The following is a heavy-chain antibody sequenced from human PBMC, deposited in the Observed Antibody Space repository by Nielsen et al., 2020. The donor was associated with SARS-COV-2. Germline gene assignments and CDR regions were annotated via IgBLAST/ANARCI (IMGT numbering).Heavy chain of an antibody. Sequence: ASVKVSCKASGYTFTSNGISWVRQAPGQGLEWMGWISTHKGKTNYAQKLQGRVTMTTDTSTSTAYMEVRSLRSDDTAVYYCARITPSSGWDYWGQGTLVTVSS. J-gene: IGHJ4*02. V-gene: IGHV1-18*01. CDR3: ARITPSSGWDY. D-gene: IGHD6-19*01. CDR1: GYTFTSNG. CDR2: ISTHKGKT.